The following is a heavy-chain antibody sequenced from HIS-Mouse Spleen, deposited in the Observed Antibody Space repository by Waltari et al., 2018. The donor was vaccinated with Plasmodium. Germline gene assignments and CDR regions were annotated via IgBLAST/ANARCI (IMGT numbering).Heavy chain of an antibody. Sequence: PGKGLEWVAVISYDGSNKYYADSVKGRFTISRDNSKNTLYLQMNSLRAEDTAVYYCAREAGSGGLYYFDYWGQGTLVTVSS. V-gene: IGHV3-30-3*01. D-gene: IGHD3-10*01. CDR3: AREAGSGGLYYFDY. CDR2: ISYDGSNK. J-gene: IGHJ4*02.